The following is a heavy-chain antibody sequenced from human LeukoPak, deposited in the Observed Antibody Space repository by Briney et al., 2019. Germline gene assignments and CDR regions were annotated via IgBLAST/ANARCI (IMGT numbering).Heavy chain of an antibody. D-gene: IGHD4-23*01. CDR1: GFSFSSYG. Sequence: PGRSLRLSCAASGFSFSSYGMYWVRQAPGKGLEWVALIYNDGGLPNYLDFVRGRFTISRDNSKNTLYLQMDSLRVEDTAVYYCAQGHYVGNSEFLDNWGQGSLVIVSS. J-gene: IGHJ4*02. CDR3: AQGHYVGNSEFLDN. V-gene: IGHV3-33*07. CDR2: IYNDGGLP.